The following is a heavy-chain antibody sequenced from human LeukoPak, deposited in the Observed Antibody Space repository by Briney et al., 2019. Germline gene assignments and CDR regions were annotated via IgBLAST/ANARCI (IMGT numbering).Heavy chain of an antibody. CDR1: GFTFSSCD. Sequence: GGALRLSCAASGFTFSSCDKHWVRQATEKGLEWVSAIGTAGDTYYPGSVKGRFTISRENAKNSLYLQMNSLRAGDTAVYYCARGAYCSGGSCYPPGNWFDPWGQGTLVTVSS. CDR2: IGTAGDT. J-gene: IGHJ5*02. V-gene: IGHV3-13*01. D-gene: IGHD2-15*01. CDR3: ARGAYCSGGSCYPPGNWFDP.